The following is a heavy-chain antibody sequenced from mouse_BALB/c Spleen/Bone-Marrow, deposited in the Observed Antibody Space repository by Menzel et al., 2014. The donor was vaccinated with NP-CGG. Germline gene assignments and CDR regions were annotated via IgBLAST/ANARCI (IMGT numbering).Heavy chain of an antibody. D-gene: IGHD2-4*01. V-gene: IGHV1-5*01. CDR3: TRGAYYDYSYYAMDY. J-gene: IGHJ4*01. Sequence: VQLQQSGTVLARPGASVKMSRKASGYSFTSYWMHWVKQRPGQGLEWIGAIYPGNSDTSYNQKFKGKAKLTAVTSASTAYMELSSLTNEDSAVYYCTRGAYYDYSYYAMDYWGQGTSVTVSS. CDR2: IYPGNSDT. CDR1: GYSFTSYW.